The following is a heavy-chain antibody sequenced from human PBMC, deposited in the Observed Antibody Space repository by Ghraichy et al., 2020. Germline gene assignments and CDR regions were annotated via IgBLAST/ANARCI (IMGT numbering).Heavy chain of an antibody. V-gene: IGHV4-34*01. CDR3: ARFPRVGIRRSFDY. CDR1: GGSFSGYY. Sequence: SETLSLTCAVYGGSFSGYYWSWIRQPPGKGLEWIGEINHSGSTNYNPSLKSRVTISVDTSKNQFSLKLSSVTAADTAVYYCARFPRVGIRRSFDYWGQGTLVTVSS. J-gene: IGHJ4*02. CDR2: INHSGST. D-gene: IGHD2-21*01.